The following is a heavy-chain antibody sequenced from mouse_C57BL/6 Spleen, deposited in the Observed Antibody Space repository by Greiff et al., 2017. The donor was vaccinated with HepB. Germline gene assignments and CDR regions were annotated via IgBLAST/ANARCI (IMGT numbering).Heavy chain of an antibody. Sequence: QVQLQQSGAELVKPGASVKLSCKASGYTFTEYTIHWVKQRSGQGLEWIGWFYPGSGSIKYNEKFKDKATLTADKSSSTVYMELSRLTSEDSAVYFCARHTDSSGYVEDYWYFDVWGTGTTVTVSS. CDR2: FYPGSGSI. CDR1: GYTFTEYT. J-gene: IGHJ1*03. D-gene: IGHD3-2*02. CDR3: ARHTDSSGYVEDYWYFDV. V-gene: IGHV1-62-2*01.